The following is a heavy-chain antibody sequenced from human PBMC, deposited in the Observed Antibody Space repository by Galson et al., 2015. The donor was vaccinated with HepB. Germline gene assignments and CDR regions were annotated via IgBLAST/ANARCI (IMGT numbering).Heavy chain of an antibody. J-gene: IGHJ4*02. V-gene: IGHV3-23*01. D-gene: IGHD2-15*01. CDR2: ISGSGGST. CDR3: ANDCSGVTCYVGGNY. CDR1: GFTFKSYA. Sequence: SLRLSCAASGFTFKSYAMGWVRQAPGKGLEWVSTISGSGGSTYYADSVKGRFTISRDNSKNTLYLQINTLRAEDTAVYYCANDCSGVTCYVGGNYWGQGTLVTVSS.